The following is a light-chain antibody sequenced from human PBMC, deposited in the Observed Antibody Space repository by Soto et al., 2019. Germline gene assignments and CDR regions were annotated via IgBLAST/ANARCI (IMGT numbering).Light chain of an antibody. CDR1: SSDVGGYNY. CDR2: DVN. J-gene: IGLJ2*01. CDR3: NAYGGTNNYVV. V-gene: IGLV2-8*01. Sequence: QSVLTQPPSASGSPGQSVTISCTGTSSDVGGYNYFSWYRQHPGKAPQLIIYDVNQRPSGVPDRFSGSKSGNTASLTVSGLQSEDEADYFCNAYGGTNNYVVFGGGTKLTVL.